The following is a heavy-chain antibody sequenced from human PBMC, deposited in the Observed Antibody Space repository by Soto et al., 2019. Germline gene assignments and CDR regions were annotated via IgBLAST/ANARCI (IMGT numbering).Heavy chain of an antibody. CDR3: ARGIGYCSSINCYSSRRLRFDS. J-gene: IGHJ4*02. D-gene: IGHD2-2*01. V-gene: IGHV4-34*01. Sequence: SETLSLTCAVYGGSFSGYYWTWIRQSPEKGLEWIGEVNHSGTTYYNPSLKTRVTISVHTPKNQFSLTMSSVTAADTAVYYCARGIGYCSSINCYSSRRLRFDSWGQGTLVTVSS. CDR2: VNHSGTT. CDR1: GGSFSGYY.